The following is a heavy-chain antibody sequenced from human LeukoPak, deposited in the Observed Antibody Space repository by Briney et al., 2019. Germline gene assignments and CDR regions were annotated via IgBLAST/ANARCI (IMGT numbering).Heavy chain of an antibody. CDR3: ARHNYGSGSLNRGWFDP. CDR2: INDSGGT. CDR1: GGSFSGYY. D-gene: IGHD3-10*01. Sequence: PSETLSLTCAVYGGSFSGYYWTWIRQPPEKGLEWIGEINDSGGTDYSPSLRSRVTISIDTSKNQFSLKLSSVTAADTAVYYCARHNYGSGSLNRGWFDPWGQGTLVTVSS. J-gene: IGHJ5*02. V-gene: IGHV4-34*01.